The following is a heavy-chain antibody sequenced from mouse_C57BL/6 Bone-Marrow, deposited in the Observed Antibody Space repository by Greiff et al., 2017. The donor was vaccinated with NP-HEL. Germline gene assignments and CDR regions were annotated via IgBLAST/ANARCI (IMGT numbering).Heavy chain of an antibody. J-gene: IGHJ1*03. V-gene: IGHV5-9-1*02. CDR2: ISSGGDYI. CDR1: GFTFSSYA. Sequence: EVMLVESGEGLVKPGGSLKLSCAASGFTFSSYAMSWVRQTPEKRLEWVAYISSGGDYIYYADTVKGRFTISRDNARNTLYLQMSSLKSEDTAMYYCTRGNTTVVDWYFDVWGTGTTVTVSS. D-gene: IGHD1-1*01. CDR3: TRGNTTVVDWYFDV.